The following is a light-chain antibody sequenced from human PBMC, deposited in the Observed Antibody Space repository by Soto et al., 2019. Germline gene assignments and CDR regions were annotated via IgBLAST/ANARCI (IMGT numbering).Light chain of an antibody. CDR1: QSVSRTY. CDR3: QQYGRSGT. J-gene: IGKJ1*01. CDR2: ATS. V-gene: IGKV3-20*01. Sequence: IVLTQSPGSLSFSPGERATLSCRASQSVSRTYLAWYQQKPVQAPRLLIYATSSRATGIPDRFSGSGSGTDFTLTISRLEPEDFAVYSCQQYGRSGTFGQGSKVEIX.